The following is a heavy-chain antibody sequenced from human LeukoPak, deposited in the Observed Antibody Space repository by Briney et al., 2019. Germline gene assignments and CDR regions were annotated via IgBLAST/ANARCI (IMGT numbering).Heavy chain of an antibody. V-gene: IGHV2-5*01. CDR1: GFSLSTSGVG. D-gene: IGHD3-22*01. Sequence: SGPTLVNPTQTLTLTCTFSGFSLSTSGVGVGWIRQPPGKALECLALIYWNDHKRYSPSLKSRLTITKDTSKNQVVLTMTNMDPVDTATYYCAHREPPYDYYDSSGDQPRTFENNWFDPWGQGTLVTVSS. CDR3: AHREPPYDYYDSSGDQPRTFENNWFDP. CDR2: IYWNDHK. J-gene: IGHJ5*02.